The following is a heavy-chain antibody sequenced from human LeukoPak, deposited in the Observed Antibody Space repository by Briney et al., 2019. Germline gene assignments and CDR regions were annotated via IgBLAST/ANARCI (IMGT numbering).Heavy chain of an antibody. CDR2: ISYDGSNK. J-gene: IGHJ4*02. CDR1: GFTFSSYG. D-gene: IGHD6-13*01. Sequence: GSLRLSCAASGFTFSSYGMHWVRQAPGKGLEWVAVISYDGSNKYYADSVKGRFTISRDNSKNTLYLQMNSLRAEDTAVYYCAKDMGDRVSSWYLIGIDYWGQGTLVTVSS. V-gene: IGHV3-30*18. CDR3: AKDMGDRVSSWYLIGIDY.